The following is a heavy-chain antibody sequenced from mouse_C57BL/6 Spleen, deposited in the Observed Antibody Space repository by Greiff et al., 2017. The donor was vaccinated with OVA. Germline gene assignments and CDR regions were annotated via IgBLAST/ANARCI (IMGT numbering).Heavy chain of an antibody. CDR1: GYAFSSSW. CDR3: ARWNYGSSYFDY. CDR2: IYPGDGDT. J-gene: IGHJ2*01. V-gene: IGHV1-82*01. D-gene: IGHD1-1*01. Sequence: VQVVESGPELVKPGASVKISCKASGYAFSSSWMNWVKQRPGKGLEWIGRIYPGDGDTNYNGKFKGKATLTADKSSSTAYMQLSSLTSEDSAVYFCARWNYGSSYFDYWGQGTTLTVSS.